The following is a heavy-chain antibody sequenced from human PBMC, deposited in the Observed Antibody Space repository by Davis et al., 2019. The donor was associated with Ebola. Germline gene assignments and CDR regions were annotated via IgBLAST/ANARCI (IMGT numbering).Heavy chain of an antibody. Sequence: GESLKISCAASGFTFSSYSMNWVRQAPGKGLEWVSSISSSSSYIYYADSVKGRFTISRDNSKNTLYLQMNSLRAEDTAVYYCAKGSMGDSTRLDYWGQGTLVTVSS. J-gene: IGHJ4*02. V-gene: IGHV3-21*01. CDR3: AKGSMGDSTRLDY. D-gene: IGHD2/OR15-2a*01. CDR2: ISSSSSYI. CDR1: GFTFSSYS.